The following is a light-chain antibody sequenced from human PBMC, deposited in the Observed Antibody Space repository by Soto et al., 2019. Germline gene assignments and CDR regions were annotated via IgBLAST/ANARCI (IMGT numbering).Light chain of an antibody. CDR1: RSVDSH. J-gene: IGKJ4*01. V-gene: IGKV3-11*01. Sequence: EVVLTQSPATLSLSPGETATLSCRASRSVDSHLAWYQHKPGQAPRLLIFEASTRATGVPARFSGSGSGTHFTLTINGLEPVYFSVYYWQQRGNWPPLPFGGGTKVEL. CDR3: QQRGNWPPLP. CDR2: EAS.